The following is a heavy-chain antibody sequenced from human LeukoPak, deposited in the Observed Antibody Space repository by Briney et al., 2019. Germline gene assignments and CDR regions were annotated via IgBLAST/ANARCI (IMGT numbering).Heavy chain of an antibody. CDR3: TRGGAVVVPAAIDY. D-gene: IGHD2-2*01. J-gene: IGHJ4*02. CDR2: IAWNSDSI. CDR1: GFNFGDYG. V-gene: IGHV3-9*01. Sequence: GGSLRLSCAASGFNFGDYGMHWVRQAPGKGLEWVSSIAWNSDSIAYAGSVKGRFTISRDNAKNSLYLQMNSLRPEDTALYYCTRGGAVVVPAAIDYWGQGIPVTVSS.